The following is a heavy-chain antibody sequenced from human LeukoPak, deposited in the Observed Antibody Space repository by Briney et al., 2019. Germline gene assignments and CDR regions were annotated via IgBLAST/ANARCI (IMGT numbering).Heavy chain of an antibody. V-gene: IGHV3-23*01. CDR3: AKDPLYSSSWLPRDDY. D-gene: IGHD6-13*01. J-gene: IGHJ4*02. CDR2: ISGSGGST. Sequence: GGSLRLSCAASGFTFSSYAMSWVRQAPGKGLEWVSAISGSGGSTYYAGSVKGRFTISRDNSKNTLYLQMNSLRAEDTAVYYCAKDPLYSSSWLPRDDYWGQGTLVTVSS. CDR1: GFTFSSYA.